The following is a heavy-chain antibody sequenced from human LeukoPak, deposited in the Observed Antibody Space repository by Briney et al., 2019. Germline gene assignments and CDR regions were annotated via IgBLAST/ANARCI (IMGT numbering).Heavy chain of an antibody. CDR2: INHSGST. CDR1: GGSFSGYY. V-gene: IGHV4-34*01. D-gene: IGHD4-23*01. CDR3: ARTTVVTPSFDY. Sequence: SETLSLTCAVYGGSFSGYYWSWIRQPPGKGLEWIGEINHSGSTNYNPSLKSRVTISVDTSKNQFSLKLSSVTAADTAVYYCARTTVVTPSFDYWGQGTLVTVSS. J-gene: IGHJ4*02.